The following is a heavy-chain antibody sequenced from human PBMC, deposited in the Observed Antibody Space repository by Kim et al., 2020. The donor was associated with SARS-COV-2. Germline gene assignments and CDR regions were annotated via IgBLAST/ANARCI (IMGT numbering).Heavy chain of an antibody. CDR3: AREYLGGLSWFGELFYNWFDP. CDR1: GGSISSSSYY. J-gene: IGHJ5*02. V-gene: IGHV4-39*07. CDR2: IYYSGST. Sequence: SETLSLTCTVSGGSISSSSYYWGWIRQPPGKGLEWIGSIYYSGSTYYNPSLKSRVTISVDTSKNQFSLKLSSVTAADTAVYYCAREYLGGLSWFGELFYNWFDPWGQGTLVTVSS. D-gene: IGHD3-10*01.